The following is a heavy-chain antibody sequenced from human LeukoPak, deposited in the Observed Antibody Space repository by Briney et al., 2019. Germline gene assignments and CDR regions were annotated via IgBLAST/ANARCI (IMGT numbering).Heavy chain of an antibody. CDR1: GFTFSSYG. CDR2: ITGTGGST. D-gene: IGHD3-10*01. Sequence: GGSLRLSCAASGFTFSSYGMTWVRQAPGKGLEWVSSITGTGGSTYHADSVKGRFTISRDNSKNTLYLQMNSLRAEDTAVYYYAKVYYYGSGSYYPLILFDYWGQGTLVTVSS. V-gene: IGHV3-23*01. J-gene: IGHJ4*02. CDR3: AKVYYYGSGSYYPLILFDY.